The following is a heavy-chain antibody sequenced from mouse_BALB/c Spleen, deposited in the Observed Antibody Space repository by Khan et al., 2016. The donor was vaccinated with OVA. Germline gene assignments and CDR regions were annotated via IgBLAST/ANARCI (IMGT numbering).Heavy chain of an antibody. J-gene: IGHJ1*01. Sequence: QIQLVQSGPELKKPGETVKISCKASGYTFTNYGMNWVKQAPGKGLKWMGWINTYTGEPTYADDFKGRFVFSLETSASTAYLQISNPKNEDMTTYFCARISSSWYSDVWGAGTTVTVSS. CDR3: ARISSSWYSDV. CDR1: GYTFTNYG. CDR2: INTYTGEP. V-gene: IGHV9-1*02. D-gene: IGHD6-2*01.